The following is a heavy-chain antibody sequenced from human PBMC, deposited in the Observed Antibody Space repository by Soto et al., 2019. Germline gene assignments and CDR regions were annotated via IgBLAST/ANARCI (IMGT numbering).Heavy chain of an antibody. CDR3: AILLFGGVIVTNKRVGAFVI. J-gene: IGHJ3*02. Sequence: GASVKVSCKASGYTFTSYAMHWVRQAPGQRLEWMGWINAGNGNTKYSQKFQGRVTITRDTSASTAYMELSSLRSEDTAVYYCAILLFGGVIVTNKRVGAFVIWGQGTMVYGSS. D-gene: IGHD3-16*02. V-gene: IGHV1-3*01. CDR2: INAGNGNT. CDR1: GYTFTSYA.